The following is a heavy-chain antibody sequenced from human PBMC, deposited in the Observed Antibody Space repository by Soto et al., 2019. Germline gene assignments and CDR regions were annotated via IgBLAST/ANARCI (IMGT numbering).Heavy chain of an antibody. D-gene: IGHD2-2*01. V-gene: IGHV1-18*01. J-gene: IGHJ4*02. Sequence: QVQLVKSGAEVKKPGASVKVSCKASGYTFTSYGISWVRQAPGQGLEWMGWISAYNGNTNYAQKLQGRVTMTTDTSTSTAYMELRSLRSDDTAVYYCARSCSSTSCYLGSDSFDYWGQGTLVTVSS. CDR1: GYTFTSYG. CDR3: ARSCSSTSCYLGSDSFDY. CDR2: ISAYNGNT.